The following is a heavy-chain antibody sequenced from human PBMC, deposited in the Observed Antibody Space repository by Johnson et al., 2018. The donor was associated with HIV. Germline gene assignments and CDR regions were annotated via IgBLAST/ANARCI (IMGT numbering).Heavy chain of an antibody. CDR1: GFTFSSYA. D-gene: IGHD6-13*01. J-gene: IGHJ3*02. Sequence: QVQLVESGGGVVQPGRSLRLSCAASGFTFSSYAMHWVRQAPGKGLEWVAVISYDGSNKYYADSVKGRFTIPRDNSKNTLYLQMNSLRAEDTAVYYCARGLLAGNDAFDIWGQGTMVTVSS. CDR3: ARGLLAGNDAFDI. V-gene: IGHV3-30*14. CDR2: ISYDGSNK.